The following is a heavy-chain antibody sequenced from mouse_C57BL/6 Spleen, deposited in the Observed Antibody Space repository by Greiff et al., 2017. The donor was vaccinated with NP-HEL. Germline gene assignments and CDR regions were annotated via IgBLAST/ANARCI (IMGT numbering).Heavy chain of an antibody. D-gene: IGHD3-1*01. Sequence: QVQLQQPGAELVMPGASVKLSCKASGYTFTSYWMHWVKQRPGQGLEWIGEIDPSDSYTNYNQKFKGKSTLTVDKSSSTAYMQLSSLTSEDPAVYYGARELSGAMDYWGQGTSVTVSS. CDR2: IDPSDSYT. CDR3: ARELSGAMDY. CDR1: GYTFTSYW. V-gene: IGHV1-69*01. J-gene: IGHJ4*01.